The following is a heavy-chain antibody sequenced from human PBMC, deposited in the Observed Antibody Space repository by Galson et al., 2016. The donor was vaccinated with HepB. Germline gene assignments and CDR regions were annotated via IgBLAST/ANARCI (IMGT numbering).Heavy chain of an antibody. Sequence: SLRLSCAASGFTFSSYGIHWVRQAPGKGLEWVAVISYDGNNKNYADSAQGRFNISRDNSKKTLYLHMSSQSAEDTAVDYCAGDRGSDWYFDLWGRGTLVTVSS. CDR1: GFTFSSYG. CDR3: AGDRGSDWYFDL. J-gene: IGHJ2*01. CDR2: ISYDGNNK. D-gene: IGHD3-10*01. V-gene: IGHV3-30*03.